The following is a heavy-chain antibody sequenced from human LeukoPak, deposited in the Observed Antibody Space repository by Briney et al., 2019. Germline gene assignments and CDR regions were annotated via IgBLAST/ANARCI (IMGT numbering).Heavy chain of an antibody. CDR3: ARGFYNWNDGDY. Sequence: ASVKVSCKASGYTFTSYYMHWVRQAPGQGLEWMGIINPSGGSTSYAQKFQGRVTMTTDTSTSTAYMELRSLRSDDTAVYYCARGFYNWNDGDYWGQGTLVTVSS. D-gene: IGHD1-20*01. CDR2: INPSGGST. J-gene: IGHJ4*02. V-gene: IGHV1-46*01. CDR1: GYTFTSYY.